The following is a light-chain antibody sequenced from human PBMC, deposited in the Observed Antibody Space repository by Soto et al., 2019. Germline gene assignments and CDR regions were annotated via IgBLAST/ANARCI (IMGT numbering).Light chain of an antibody. CDR3: KKFNTAPLT. CDR2: SAS. Sequence: DIQMTQSPSSLSASVGDRVTITCRASQDISVYLAWYQQKPGKVPKLLIYSASTLQSGVPSRFSGSGSGTDFTLTISSMQPEDVATYYCKKFNTAPLTFVQGTRLEIK. CDR1: QDISVY. V-gene: IGKV1-27*01. J-gene: IGKJ5*01.